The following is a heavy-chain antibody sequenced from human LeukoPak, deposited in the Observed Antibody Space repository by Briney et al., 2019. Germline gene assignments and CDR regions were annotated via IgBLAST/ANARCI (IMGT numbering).Heavy chain of an antibody. CDR2: ISHSGST. D-gene: IGHD3-10*01. CDR3: ARAYPRLRYYYGSGSTKYYFDY. CDR1: GGSFSGYY. J-gene: IGHJ4*02. Sequence: SETLSLTCAVYGGSFSGYYWSWIRQPPGKGLEWIGEISHSGSTNYNPSLKSRVTISVDTSKNQFSLKLSSVTAADTAVYYCARAYPRLRYYYGSGSTKYYFDYWGQGTLVTVSS. V-gene: IGHV4-34*01.